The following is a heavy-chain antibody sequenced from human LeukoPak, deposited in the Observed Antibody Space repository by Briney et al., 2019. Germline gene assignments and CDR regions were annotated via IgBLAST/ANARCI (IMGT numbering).Heavy chain of an antibody. CDR2: ISYDGSNK. V-gene: IGHV3-30-3*01. CDR1: GFTFSSYA. J-gene: IGHJ4*02. D-gene: IGHD4-17*01. Sequence: PGRSLRLSCAASGFTFSSYAMHWVRQAPGKGLEWVAVISYDGSNKYYADSVKGRFTISRDNSKNTLYLQMNSLRAEDTAVYYCAREVIHDYGDYFDYWGQGTLVTVSS. CDR3: AREVIHDYGDYFDY.